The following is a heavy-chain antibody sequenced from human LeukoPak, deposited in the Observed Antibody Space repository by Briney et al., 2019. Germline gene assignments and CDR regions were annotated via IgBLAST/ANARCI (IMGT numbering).Heavy chain of an antibody. CDR3: ARDAYVDTAMVTLDY. V-gene: IGHV3-23*01. CDR2: ISGSGGST. Sequence: GGSLRLSCAASGFTFSSYAMSWVRQAPGKGLEWVSAISGSGGSTYYADSVKGRFTISRDNAKNSLYLQMNSLRAEDTAVYYCARDAYVDTAMVTLDYWGQGTLVTVSS. CDR1: GFTFSSYA. D-gene: IGHD5-18*01. J-gene: IGHJ4*02.